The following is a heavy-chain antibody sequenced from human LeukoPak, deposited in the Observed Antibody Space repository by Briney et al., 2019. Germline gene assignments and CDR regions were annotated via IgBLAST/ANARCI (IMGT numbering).Heavy chain of an antibody. Sequence: GSSVKVSCKASGGTFSSYAISWVRQAPGQGLEWMGGIIPIFGTANYAQKFQGRVTITADKSTSTAYMELSSLRSEDTAVYYCASSDSGSYAKNFDYWGQGTLVTVSS. D-gene: IGHD1-26*01. CDR3: ASSDSGSYAKNFDY. V-gene: IGHV1-69*06. CDR1: GGTFSSYA. CDR2: IIPIFGTA. J-gene: IGHJ4*02.